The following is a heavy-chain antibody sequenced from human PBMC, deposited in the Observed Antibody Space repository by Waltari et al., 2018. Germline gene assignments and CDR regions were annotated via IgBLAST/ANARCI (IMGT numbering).Heavy chain of an antibody. V-gene: IGHV4-61*02. CDR2: IYTSGST. CDR3: AREVKYYYYMDV. CDR1: GGSISSGSYY. Sequence: QVQLQESGPGLVKPSQTLSLTCTVSGGSISSGSYYWSWIRQPAGKGLEWIGRIYTSGSTNYNPSLKSRVTISVDTSKNQFSLKLSSVTAADTAVYYCAREVKYYYYMDVWGKGTTVTVSS. J-gene: IGHJ6*03.